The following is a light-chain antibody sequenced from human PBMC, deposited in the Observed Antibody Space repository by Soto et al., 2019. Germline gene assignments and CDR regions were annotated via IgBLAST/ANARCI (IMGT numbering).Light chain of an antibody. V-gene: IGKV3-11*01. CDR2: DAS. Sequence: EIVLTQSPGTLSLSPGERATLSCRASQSVSSYLAWYQQKPGQAPRLLIYDASSRATGIPARFSGSGSGTDFTLTISSLDPEDFAVYYCQQRYNWPLITFGQGTRLEIK. CDR3: QQRYNWPLIT. J-gene: IGKJ5*01. CDR1: QSVSSY.